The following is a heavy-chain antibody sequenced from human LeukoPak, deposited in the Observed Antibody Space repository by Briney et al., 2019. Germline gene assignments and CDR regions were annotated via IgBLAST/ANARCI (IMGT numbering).Heavy chain of an antibody. CDR1: GFTFSSYS. Sequence: GGSLRLSCAASGFTFSSYSMNWVRQAPGKGLEWVSYISSSSSTIYYADSVKGRFTISRDNAKNSLYLQMNSLRAEDTAVYYCARLVRGPWFDPWGQGTLVTVSS. V-gene: IGHV3-48*04. CDR3: ARLVRGPWFDP. CDR2: ISSSSSTI. J-gene: IGHJ5*02. D-gene: IGHD3-10*01.